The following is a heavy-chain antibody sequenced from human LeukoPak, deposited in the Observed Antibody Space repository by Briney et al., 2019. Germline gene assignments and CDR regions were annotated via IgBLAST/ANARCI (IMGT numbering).Heavy chain of an antibody. V-gene: IGHV3-74*01. CDR1: GFNFSNYW. J-gene: IGHJ4*02. D-gene: IGHD3-10*01. CDR3: AKVAKYYYGSETYYFFEQ. CDR2: IHSDGSTI. Sequence: GGSLRLSCAASGFNFSNYWMHWVRQVPGKGLVWVSLIHSDGSTIIYADSVKGRFTISRDNARNSMELQMNSLRVEDTAVYYCAKVAKYYYGSETYYFFEQWGQGTPVTASS.